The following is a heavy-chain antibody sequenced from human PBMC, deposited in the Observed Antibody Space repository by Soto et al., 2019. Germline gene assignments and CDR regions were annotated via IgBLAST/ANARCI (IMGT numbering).Heavy chain of an antibody. D-gene: IGHD3-10*01. CDR2: IYHSGST. J-gene: IGHJ6*02. Sequence: PSETLSLTCAVSGGSISSGGYSWSWIRQPPGKGLEWIGYIYHSGSTYYNPSLKSRVTISVDRSKNQFSLKLSSVTAADTAVYYCARGGGTMVRGVMRYYYYGMDVWGQGTTVTVSS. CDR1: GGSISSGGYS. CDR3: ARGGGTMVRGVMRYYYYGMDV. V-gene: IGHV4-30-2*01.